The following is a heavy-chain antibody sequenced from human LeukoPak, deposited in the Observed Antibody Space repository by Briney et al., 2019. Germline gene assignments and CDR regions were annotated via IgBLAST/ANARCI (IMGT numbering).Heavy chain of an antibody. V-gene: IGHV3-21*04. D-gene: IGHD3-10*01. CDR1: GFTFSSYS. Sequence: PGGSLRLSCAASGFTFSSYSMNWVRQAPGKGLEWVSSISSSSSYIYYADSVKGRFTISRDNSKNTLYLQMNSLRAEDTAVYYCAKSARITMVRGVINNPPDYWGQGTLVTVSS. CDR3: AKSARITMVRGVINNPPDY. CDR2: ISSSSSYI. J-gene: IGHJ4*02.